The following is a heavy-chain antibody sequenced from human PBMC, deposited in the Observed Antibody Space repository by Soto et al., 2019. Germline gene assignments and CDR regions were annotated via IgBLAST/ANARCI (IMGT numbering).Heavy chain of an antibody. Sequence: PGGSLRLSCAASGFTFSSYAMSWVRQAPGKXLEWVSAISGSGGSTYYADSVKGRFTISRDNSKNTLYLQMNSLRAEDTAVYYCAKDRPPYYYASSGYYQGNFDYWGQGTLVTVSS. V-gene: IGHV3-23*01. D-gene: IGHD3-22*01. J-gene: IGHJ4*02. CDR3: AKDRPPYYYASSGYYQGNFDY. CDR2: ISGSGGST. CDR1: GFTFSSYA.